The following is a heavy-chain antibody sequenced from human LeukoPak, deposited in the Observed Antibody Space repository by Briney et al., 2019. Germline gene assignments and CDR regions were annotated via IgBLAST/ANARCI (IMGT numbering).Heavy chain of an antibody. D-gene: IGHD5-24*01. CDR1: RYSFTYYC. V-gene: IGHV5-51*01. CDR3: ARCGEMATISSCYFDY. Sequence: GESLKISCKGFRYSFTYYCIAWVRQMPGKGLEWRGIIYPGDSDTRYSPSFQGQVTISADKSISTAYLDWSSLRASDTAMYYCARCGEMATISSCYFDYRGQGTLVTVSS. CDR2: IYPGDSDT. J-gene: IGHJ4*02.